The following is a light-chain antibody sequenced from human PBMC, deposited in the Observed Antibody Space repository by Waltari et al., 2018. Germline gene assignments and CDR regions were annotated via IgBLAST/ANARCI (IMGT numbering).Light chain of an antibody. CDR3: AAWDGTLNAWV. V-gene: IGLV1-44*01. J-gene: IGLJ3*02. CDR2: SNK. Sequence: QSVLTQPPSASGTPGQGVTIPWSGTYSTLGTQNVKWYPHVPGTAPKPLIYSNKLRPSGVPDRFSGSKSGTSASLAISGLQSQDDADYYCAAWDGTLNAWVFGGGTKVTVL. CDR1: YSTLGTQN.